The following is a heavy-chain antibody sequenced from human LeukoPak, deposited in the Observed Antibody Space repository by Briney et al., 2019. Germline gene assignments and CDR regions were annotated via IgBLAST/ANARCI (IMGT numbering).Heavy chain of an antibody. D-gene: IGHD6-19*01. CDR3: ARSGSGIAVADDNWFDP. V-gene: IGHV4-59*01. Sequence: SETLSLTCTVSGDSINSYYWNWIRQPPGKGLELIGYIYYSGSTNYNPSLKSRVTISVDTSKNQFSLKLSSVTAADTAVYYCARSGSGIAVADDNWFDPWGQGTLVTVSS. CDR2: IYYSGST. CDR1: GDSINSYY. J-gene: IGHJ5*02.